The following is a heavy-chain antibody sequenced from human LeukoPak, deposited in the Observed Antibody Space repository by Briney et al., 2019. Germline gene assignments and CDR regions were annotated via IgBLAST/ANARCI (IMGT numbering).Heavy chain of an antibody. Sequence: GASVKVSCKASGGTFSSYAISWVRQDPGQGLEWMGGIIPIFGTANYAQKFQGRVTITTDESTSTAYMELSSLRSEDTAVYYCACTATKYSSGWYVAHDYWGQGTLVTVSS. CDR3: ACTATKYSSGWYVAHDY. D-gene: IGHD6-19*01. V-gene: IGHV1-69*05. J-gene: IGHJ4*02. CDR2: IIPIFGTA. CDR1: GGTFSSYA.